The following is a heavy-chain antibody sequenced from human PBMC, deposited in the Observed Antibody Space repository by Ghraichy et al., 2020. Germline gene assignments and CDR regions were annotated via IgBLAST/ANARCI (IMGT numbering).Heavy chain of an antibody. CDR2: IRYDTTSK. V-gene: IGHV3-30*02. Sequence: LSLTCAASGFSFTTFGMHWVRQVPGKGLEWVAFIRYDTTSKYYAESVKGRFTVSRDNSRNTLYLHMNSLRPEDTALYYCAKEMGRGMLLGDRAPPHSWGQGTLVTVSS. J-gene: IGHJ4*02. CDR1: GFSFTTFG. CDR3: AKEMGRGMLLGDRAPPHS. D-gene: IGHD1-26*01.